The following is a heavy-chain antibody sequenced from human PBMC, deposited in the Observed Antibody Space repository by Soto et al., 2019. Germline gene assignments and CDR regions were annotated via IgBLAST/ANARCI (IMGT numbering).Heavy chain of an antibody. Sequence: EVQLVESGGGLVQPGGSLRLSCAASGFTFSDYWIHWVRQAPGKGLVWVSRINSDGSTTNQADSVKGRFTISRDNDKNTLYLQMKSLRAEDTAVYYCARGGFKQWLLDYWGQGTLVTVSS. CDR1: GFTFSDYW. CDR3: ARGGFKQWLLDY. J-gene: IGHJ4*02. D-gene: IGHD6-19*01. CDR2: INSDGSTT. V-gene: IGHV3-74*01.